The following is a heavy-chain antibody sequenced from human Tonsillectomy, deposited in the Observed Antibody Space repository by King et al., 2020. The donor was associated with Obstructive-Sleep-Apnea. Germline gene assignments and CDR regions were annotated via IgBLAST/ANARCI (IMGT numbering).Heavy chain of an antibody. J-gene: IGHJ4*02. Sequence: QLVQSGAEVKKPGASVKVSCKASGYTVNSYGISWVRQAPGKGLEWMGWISASNGNTNYSQKLQGRVTMTTDTSTGTAYMELRSRRSDDTAVYYCARWQLEYYFDYWGQGTLVTVSS. V-gene: IGHV1-18*04. CDR1: GYTVNSYG. CDR2: ISASNGNT. CDR3: ARWQLEYYFDY. D-gene: IGHD6-13*01.